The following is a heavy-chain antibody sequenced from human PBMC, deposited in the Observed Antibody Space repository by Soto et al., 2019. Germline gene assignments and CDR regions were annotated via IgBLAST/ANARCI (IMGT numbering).Heavy chain of an antibody. J-gene: IGHJ4*02. Sequence: PSETLSLTCTVSCGSVNSDNYYWSWIRQPPGRGLDWIGYIYHTGSTNYNPSLNSRVTISVDTSRNQFSLKLNSVTAADTAVYYCAREFSNSPEAFDSWGQGTLVTVSS. CDR1: CGSVNSDNYY. CDR3: AREFSNSPEAFDS. V-gene: IGHV4-61*01. CDR2: IYHTGST. D-gene: IGHD6-6*01.